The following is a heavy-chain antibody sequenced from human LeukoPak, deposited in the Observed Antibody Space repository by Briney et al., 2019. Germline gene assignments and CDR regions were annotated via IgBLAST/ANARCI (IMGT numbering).Heavy chain of an antibody. CDR3: AKDTDYGSSGGFDY. CDR2: ISWNGGTM. CDR1: GCTFDGYS. D-gene: IGHD3-22*01. Sequence: GGSLRLSCAASGCTFDGYSWDWVRQPPGKGLEWVWEISWNGGTMRYPDPVKGRCTTSRANPNNSLHLQRNILSAEELPWYYGAKDTDYGSSGGFDYWGQGTLVTVSS. V-gene: IGHV3-9*03. J-gene: IGHJ4*02.